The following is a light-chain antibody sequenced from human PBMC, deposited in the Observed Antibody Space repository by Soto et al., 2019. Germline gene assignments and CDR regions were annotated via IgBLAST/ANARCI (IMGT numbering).Light chain of an antibody. CDR2: AAA. CDR3: QKYNSAPRT. V-gene: IGKV1-27*01. J-gene: IGKJ4*01. CDR1: QGISNY. Sequence: IQMTHSPSSLSASVGDRVTITCRASQGISNYLAWYQQKPGEVPELLIYAAATLQSGVPSRFSGSGSGTDFTLTISSLQPEDVATYYCQKYNSAPRTFGGGTKVDIK.